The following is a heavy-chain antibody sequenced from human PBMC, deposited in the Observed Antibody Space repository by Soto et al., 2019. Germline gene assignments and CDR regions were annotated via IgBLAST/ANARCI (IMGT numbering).Heavy chain of an antibody. CDR2: VFYSGAT. Sequence: SETLSLTCNVSGGPIKTGDYYWNWIRQPPGKGLEWIGYVFYSGATNYSPSLKSRAAISMDTSKNQFSLSLTSVTAADTAVYYCARAGFSYGHLLFWGQGIRVTVYS. CDR3: ARAGFSYGHLLF. D-gene: IGHD3-10*01. CDR1: GGPIKTGDYY. V-gene: IGHV4-30-4*01. J-gene: IGHJ4*02.